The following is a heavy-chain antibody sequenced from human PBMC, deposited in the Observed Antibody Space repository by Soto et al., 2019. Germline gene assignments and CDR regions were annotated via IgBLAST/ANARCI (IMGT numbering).Heavy chain of an antibody. CDR1: GFTFDDYA. D-gene: IGHD6-6*01. CDR2: ISWNSGSI. Sequence: EVQLMESGGGLVQPGRSLRLSCAASGFTFDDYAMHWVRRAPGKGLEWVSGISWNSGSIGYADSVKVRFTISRDNAKNTLYLQMNSLRAEDTALYYCIAARPGYGGQGTQVTVSS. CDR3: IAARPGY. V-gene: IGHV3-9*01. J-gene: IGHJ4*02.